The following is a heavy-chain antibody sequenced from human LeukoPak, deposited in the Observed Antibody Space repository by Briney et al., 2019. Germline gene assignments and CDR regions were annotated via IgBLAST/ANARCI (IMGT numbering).Heavy chain of an antibody. CDR2: IYYSGST. V-gene: IGHV4-30-4*08. Sequence: SETLSLTCTVSGGSISSGDYYGSWIRQPPGKGLEWIGYIYYSGSTYYNPSLKSRVTISVDTSKNQFSLKLSSVTAADTAVYYCARGDYYYYYMDVWGKGTTVTVSS. CDR1: GGSISSGDYY. CDR3: ARGDYYYYYMDV. J-gene: IGHJ6*03.